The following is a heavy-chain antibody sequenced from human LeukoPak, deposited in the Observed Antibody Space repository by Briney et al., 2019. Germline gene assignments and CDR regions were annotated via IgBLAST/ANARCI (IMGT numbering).Heavy chain of an antibody. V-gene: IGHV4-4*09. CDR1: GGSISSYY. J-gene: IGHJ5*02. D-gene: IGHD5-18*01. Sequence: PSETLSLTCTVSGGSISSYYWSWIRQPPGKGLEWIGYIYTSGSTNYNPSLKSRVTLSVDTSKNQFSLKLSSVTAADTAVYYCARGPTWIQLWSGRLWFDPWGQGTLVTVSS. CDR2: IYTSGST. CDR3: ARGPTWIQLWSGRLWFDP.